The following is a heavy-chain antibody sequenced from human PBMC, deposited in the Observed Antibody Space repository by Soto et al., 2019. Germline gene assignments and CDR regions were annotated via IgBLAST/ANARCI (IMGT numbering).Heavy chain of an antibody. CDR3: ARGPPFDY. CDR2: IYNSVST. Sequence: SETLSLTCTASGDSISNSYWSWIRQPPGKDLEWIAFIYNSVSTNYNPSLKSRVTISVDTSKNQFSLKLNSVTAADTAVYFCARGPPFDYWGQGTLVTVS. V-gene: IGHV4-59*01. J-gene: IGHJ4*02. CDR1: GDSISNSY.